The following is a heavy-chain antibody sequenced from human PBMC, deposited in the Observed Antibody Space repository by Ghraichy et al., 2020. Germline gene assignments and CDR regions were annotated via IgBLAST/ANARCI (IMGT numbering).Heavy chain of an antibody. CDR3: ARVSGGGSFLQYYFDY. CDR1: GFTFSSYA. V-gene: IGHV3-30-3*01. Sequence: GESLNISCAASGFTFSSYAMHWVRQAPGKGLEWVAVISYDGSNKYYADSVKGRFTISRDNSKNTLYLQMNSLRAEDTAVYYCARVSGGGSFLQYYFDYWGQGTLVTVSS. CDR2: ISYDGSNK. D-gene: IGHD1-26*01. J-gene: IGHJ4*02.